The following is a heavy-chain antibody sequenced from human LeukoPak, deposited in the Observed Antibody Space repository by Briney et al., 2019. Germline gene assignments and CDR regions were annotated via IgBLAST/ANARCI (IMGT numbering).Heavy chain of an antibody. CDR3: ARDRYCSSTSCYGYFQH. V-gene: IGHV1-46*03. CDR2: INPSGGST. Sequence: ASVKVSCKASGYTFTSYYMHWVRQAPGLGLEWMGIINPSGGSTSYAQKFQGRVTMTRDTSTSTVYMELSSLRSEDTAVYYCARDRYCSSTSCYGYFQHWGQGTLVTVSS. CDR1: GYTFTSYY. J-gene: IGHJ1*01. D-gene: IGHD2-2*01.